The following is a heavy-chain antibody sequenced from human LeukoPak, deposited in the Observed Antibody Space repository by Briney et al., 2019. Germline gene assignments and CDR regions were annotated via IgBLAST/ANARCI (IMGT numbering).Heavy chain of an antibody. D-gene: IGHD5-18*01. V-gene: IGHV3-74*01. CDR3: ARVGRTAMGNPPDY. Sequence: GGSLRLSCAASGFTFHTYAMSWVRQAPGKGLEWVSRINSDGSSTSYADSVKGRFTISRDNAKNTLYLQMNSLRAEDTAVYYCARVGRTAMGNPPDYWGQGTLVTVSS. CDR2: INSDGSST. J-gene: IGHJ4*02. CDR1: GFTFHTYA.